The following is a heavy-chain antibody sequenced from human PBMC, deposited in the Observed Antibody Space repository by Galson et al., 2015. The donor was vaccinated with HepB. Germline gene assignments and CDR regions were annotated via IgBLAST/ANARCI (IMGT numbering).Heavy chain of an antibody. CDR1: GFTFSSYS. D-gene: IGHD2-2*01. Sequence: SLRLSCAASGFTFSSYSMNWVRQAPGKGLEWVSYISSSSSTIYYADSVKGRFTISRDNAKNSLYLQMNSLRDEDTAVYYCASARGQLRAAATWFDPWGQGTLVTVSS. CDR3: ASARGQLRAAATWFDP. CDR2: ISSSSSTI. J-gene: IGHJ5*02. V-gene: IGHV3-48*02.